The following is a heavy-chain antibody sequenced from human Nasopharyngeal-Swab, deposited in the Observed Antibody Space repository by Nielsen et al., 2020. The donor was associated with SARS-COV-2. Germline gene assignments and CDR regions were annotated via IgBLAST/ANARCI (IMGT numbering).Heavy chain of an antibody. CDR3: ARDRGGGSYSDY. Sequence: WIRQPPGKGLEWVAVISYDGSNKYYADSVKGRFTISRDNSKNTLYLQMNSLRAEDTAVYYCARDRGGGSYSDYWGQGTLVTVSS. CDR2: ISYDGSNK. J-gene: IGHJ4*02. D-gene: IGHD2-15*01. V-gene: IGHV3-30-3*01.